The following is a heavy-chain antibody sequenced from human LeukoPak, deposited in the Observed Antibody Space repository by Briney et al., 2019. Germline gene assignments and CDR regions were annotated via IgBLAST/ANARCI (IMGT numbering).Heavy chain of an antibody. J-gene: IGHJ6*02. CDR2: TYYSGST. Sequence: KPSETLSLTCTVSGGPVSSGSYYWSWIRQPPRKGLAWIGYTYYSGSTNYNPSLKRRATTSVDPSKNQFSLKLSSVTAADTAVYYCARDRLVSDCSGGSCYWVGEGPYYYYGMDVWGQGTTVTVSS. CDR1: GGPVSSGSYY. V-gene: IGHV4-61*01. CDR3: ARDRLVSDCSGGSCYWVGEGPYYYYGMDV. D-gene: IGHD2-15*01.